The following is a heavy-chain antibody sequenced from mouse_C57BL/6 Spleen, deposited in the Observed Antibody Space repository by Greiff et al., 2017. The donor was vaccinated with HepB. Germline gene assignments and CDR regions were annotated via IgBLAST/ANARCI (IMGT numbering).Heavy chain of an antibody. CDR1: GYTFTSYG. V-gene: IGHV1-81*01. CDR2: IYPRSGNT. J-gene: IGHJ2*01. D-gene: IGHD2-5*01. CDR3: ARSDYSNSYYFDY. Sequence: VQRVESGAELARPGASVKLSCKASGYTFTSYGISWVKQRTGQGLEWIGEIYPRSGNTYYNEKFKGKATLTADKSSSTAYMELRSLTSEDSAVYFCARSDYSNSYYFDYWGQGTTLTVSS.